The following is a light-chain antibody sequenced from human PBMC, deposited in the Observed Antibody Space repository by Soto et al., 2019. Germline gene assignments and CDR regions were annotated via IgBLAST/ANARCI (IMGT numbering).Light chain of an antibody. J-gene: IGLJ2*01. Sequence: QSALTQPPSVSGAPGQRVTISCTGRSSNIGAGYDVHWYQQLPGTAPKLLIYGNSNRPSGVPDRFSGSKSGTSASLAITGLQAEDEADHYCQSYDSSLSGSVFGGGTKLTVL. CDR2: GNS. CDR1: SSNIGAGYD. CDR3: QSYDSSLSGSV. V-gene: IGLV1-40*01.